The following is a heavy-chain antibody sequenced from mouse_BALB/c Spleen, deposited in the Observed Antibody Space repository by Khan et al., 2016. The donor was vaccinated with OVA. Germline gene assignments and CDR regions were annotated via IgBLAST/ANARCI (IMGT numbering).Heavy chain of an antibody. CDR1: GYTLTNYG. V-gene: IGHV9-3-1*01. CDR2: INTYTGEP. J-gene: IGHJ3*01. Sequence: QIQLVQSGPELKKPGETVKISCKASGYTLTNYGMNWVKQAPGKGLKWMGWINTYTGEPTYAEDFKGRIAFSLDTSASTAYLQINNLKNEDTATYFCAREKGNYWFAYWGQGTLVTVSA. CDR3: AREKGNYWFAY. D-gene: IGHD2-1*01.